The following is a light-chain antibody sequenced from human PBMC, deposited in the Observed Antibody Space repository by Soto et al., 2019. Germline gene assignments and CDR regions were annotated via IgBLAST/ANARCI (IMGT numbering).Light chain of an antibody. Sequence: DIQMTQSPSTLSASVGDRVTITCRASQSITTWLAWYPQKPGKAPKVLIYKASSLESGVPSRFSGGGFGTEFTLTISSLQPDDFAPYYCQQYSSYWTFGQGTKVEIK. V-gene: IGKV1-5*03. CDR3: QQYSSYWT. CDR2: KAS. CDR1: QSITTW. J-gene: IGKJ1*01.